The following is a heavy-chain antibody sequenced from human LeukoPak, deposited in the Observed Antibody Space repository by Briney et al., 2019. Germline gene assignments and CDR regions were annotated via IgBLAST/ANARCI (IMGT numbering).Heavy chain of an antibody. D-gene: IGHD3-9*01. CDR2: ITGSGGNT. CDR3: AKWGDFDVLTGYYVPDF. CDR1: GFTFSSYA. V-gene: IGHV3-23*01. Sequence: GASLRLSCAASGFTFSSYAMSWVRQAPGKGLEWVSAITGSGGNTYYADSVKGRFTISRDNSKNTLYLQMNSLGDEDTAVYYCAKWGDFDVLTGYYVPDFWGQGTLVTVSS. J-gene: IGHJ4*02.